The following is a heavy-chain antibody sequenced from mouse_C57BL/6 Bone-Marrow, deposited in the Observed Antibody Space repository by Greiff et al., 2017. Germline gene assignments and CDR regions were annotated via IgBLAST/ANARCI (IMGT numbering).Heavy chain of an antibody. Sequence: QVQLQQSGAELVRPGSSVKLSCKASGYTFTSYWMDWVKQRPGQGLEWIGNIYPSDSETHYNQKFKDKATLTVDKSSSTAYMQLSSLTSEDSAVYYCARDYYGSSYWCAYWGQGTLVTVSA. CDR3: ARDYYGSSYWCAY. CDR2: IYPSDSET. V-gene: IGHV1-61*01. J-gene: IGHJ3*01. CDR1: GYTFTSYW. D-gene: IGHD1-1*01.